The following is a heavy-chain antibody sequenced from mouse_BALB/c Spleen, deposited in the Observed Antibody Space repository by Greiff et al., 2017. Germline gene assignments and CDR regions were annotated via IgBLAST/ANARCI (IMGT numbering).Heavy chain of an antibody. CDR2: IWAGGST. V-gene: IGHV2-9*02. CDR1: GFSLTSYG. J-gene: IGHJ3*01. Sequence: VKLEESGPGLVAPSQSLSITCTVSGFSLTSYGVHWVRQPPGKGLEWLGVIWAGGSTNYNSALMSRLSISKDNSKSQVFLKMNSLQTDDTAMYYCARDHYYGSSFAYWGQGTLVTVSA. D-gene: IGHD1-1*01. CDR3: ARDHYYGSSFAY.